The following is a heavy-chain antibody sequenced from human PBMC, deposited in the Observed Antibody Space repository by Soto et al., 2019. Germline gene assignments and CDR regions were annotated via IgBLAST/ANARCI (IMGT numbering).Heavy chain of an antibody. CDR3: ARENWNRFLVYYYYYMDV. Sequence: QVQLVQSGAEVKKPGASVKVSCKASGYTFTSYAMHWVRQAPGQRLEWMGWINAGNGNTKYSQKFQVRVTITRDTSASTANMELSSLRSEDKSVYYCARENWNRFLVYYYYYMDVWGKGTTVTVSS. CDR2: INAGNGNT. D-gene: IGHD1-1*01. CDR1: GYTFTSYA. J-gene: IGHJ6*03. V-gene: IGHV1-3*01.